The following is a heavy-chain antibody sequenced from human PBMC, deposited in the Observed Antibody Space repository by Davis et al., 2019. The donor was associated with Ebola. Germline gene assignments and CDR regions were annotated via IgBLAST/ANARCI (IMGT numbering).Heavy chain of an antibody. CDR2: ISGSGGST. D-gene: IGHD3-10*01. Sequence: GESLKISCAASGFTFSSYAMSWVRQAPGKGLEWVSAISGSGGSTYYADSVKGRFTISRDNAKNSLYLQMNSLRAEDTAVYYCARGCYYGSGSYYNWGQGTLVTVSS. CDR1: GFTFSSYA. J-gene: IGHJ4*02. V-gene: IGHV3-23*01. CDR3: ARGCYYGSGSYYN.